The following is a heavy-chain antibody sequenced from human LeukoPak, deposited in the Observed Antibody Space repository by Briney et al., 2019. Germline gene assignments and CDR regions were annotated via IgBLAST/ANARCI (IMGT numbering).Heavy chain of an antibody. CDR2: LYYSGST. J-gene: IGHJ4*02. V-gene: IGHV4-39*01. CDR3: ARRPSGSGRFDS. Sequence: PSETLSLTCTVSGGSISSGTYYWAWIRQPPGKGLEWIGNLYYSGSTYYRPSLKSRVTIFVDTSKNQFSLKLNSVTAADTAVYYCARRPSGSGRFDSWGQGTLITVSS. D-gene: IGHD3-10*01. CDR1: GGSISSGTYY.